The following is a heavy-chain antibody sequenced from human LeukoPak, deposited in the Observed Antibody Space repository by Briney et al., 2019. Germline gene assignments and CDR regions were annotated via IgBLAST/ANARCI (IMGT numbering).Heavy chain of an antibody. D-gene: IGHD5-24*01. J-gene: IGHJ4*02. V-gene: IGHV1-46*01. Sequence: ASVTVSCMASGYTFTSYYMHWVRQAPGQGREGMGVINPSGVSTSYAQKFQGRVTMTRDTSTSTVYMELSSLRSEDTAVYYCARYGWLQLRGFDYWGQGTLVTVSS. CDR3: ARYGWLQLRGFDY. CDR2: INPSGVST. CDR1: GYTFTSYY.